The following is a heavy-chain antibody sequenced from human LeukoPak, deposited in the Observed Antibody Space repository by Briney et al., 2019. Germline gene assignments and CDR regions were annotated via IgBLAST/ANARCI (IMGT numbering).Heavy chain of an antibody. Sequence: PGGSLRLSCAASGFTFSSYAMSWVRQAPGKGLEWVSAISGSGGSTYYADSVKGRFTISRDNSRSTLYLHMNSLRAEDTAVYYCAKEQYYYDRTRDWFDPWGQGTLVTVSS. CDR1: GFTFSSYA. CDR3: AKEQYYYDRTRDWFDP. V-gene: IGHV3-23*01. CDR2: ISGSGGST. J-gene: IGHJ5*02. D-gene: IGHD3-22*01.